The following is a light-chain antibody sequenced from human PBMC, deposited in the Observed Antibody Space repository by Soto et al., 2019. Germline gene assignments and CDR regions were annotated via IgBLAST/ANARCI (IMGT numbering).Light chain of an antibody. CDR3: QQYYSYPLEFT. Sequence: AIRMTQSPSSFSASTGDRVTITCRASQGISSYLAWYQQKPGKAPKLLIYAASTLQSGVPSRFSGSGSGTDFTLTISCLQSEDFATYYCQQYYSYPLEFTFGPGTKVDIK. CDR2: AAS. V-gene: IGKV1-8*01. J-gene: IGKJ3*01. CDR1: QGISSY.